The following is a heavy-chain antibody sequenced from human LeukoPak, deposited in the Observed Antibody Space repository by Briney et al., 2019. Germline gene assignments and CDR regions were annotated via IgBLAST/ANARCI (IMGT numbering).Heavy chain of an antibody. CDR1: GSTFSSYW. V-gene: IGHV3-7*01. Sequence: GGSLRLSCAASGSTFSSYWMSWVRQSPGKGLEWVANIKEDGSEKYYVDSVKGRFTISRDNAKNSLYLQMNSLRAEDTAVYYCARDQYYYDSSWDYWGQGTLVTVSS. CDR3: ARDQYYYDSSWDY. CDR2: IKEDGSEK. J-gene: IGHJ4*02. D-gene: IGHD3-22*01.